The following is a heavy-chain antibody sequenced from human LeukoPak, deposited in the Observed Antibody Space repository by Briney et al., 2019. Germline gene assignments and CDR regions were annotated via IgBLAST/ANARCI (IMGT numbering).Heavy chain of an antibody. CDR1: GGSISSYY. D-gene: IGHD1-26*01. Sequence: SETLSLTCTVSGGSISSYYWSWIRQPPGKGLEWIGSIYYSGSTYYNPSLKSRVTISVDTSKNQFSLKLSSVTAADTAVYYCARHEVGATFDYWGQGTLVTVSS. J-gene: IGHJ4*02. CDR3: ARHEVGATFDY. V-gene: IGHV4-59*05. CDR2: IYYSGST.